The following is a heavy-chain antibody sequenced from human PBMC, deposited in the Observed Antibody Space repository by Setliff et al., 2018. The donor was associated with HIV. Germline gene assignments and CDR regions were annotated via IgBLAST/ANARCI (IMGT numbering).Heavy chain of an antibody. CDR3: ARSKTFYDFWGGYYTHGAFKI. Sequence: NPSETLSLTCAVYGGSFSGYYWSWIRQPPGKGLECIGEINHSGSTNHNPSLKSRVTISVDTSKKQFSLKLSSVTAADTAVYYCARSKTFYDFWGGYYTHGAFKIWGLGTMVTVSS. V-gene: IGHV4-34*01. D-gene: IGHD3-3*01. CDR2: INHSGST. J-gene: IGHJ3*02. CDR1: GGSFSGYY.